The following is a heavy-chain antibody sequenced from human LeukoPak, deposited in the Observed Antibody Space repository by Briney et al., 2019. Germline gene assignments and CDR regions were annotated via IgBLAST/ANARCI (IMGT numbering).Heavy chain of an antibody. D-gene: IGHD6-19*01. CDR1: GFIFDNYA. V-gene: IGHV3-43*02. CDR3: ARESETSGWYDY. Sequence: GGSLRLSCAAPGFIFDNYAIHWVRQAPGKGLEWVSLISGDGGSTFYADSVRGRFTISRDNTRKSLSLQMSSLRSEDTALYYCARESETSGWYDYLGQGTLVTVPS. J-gene: IGHJ4*02. CDR2: ISGDGGST.